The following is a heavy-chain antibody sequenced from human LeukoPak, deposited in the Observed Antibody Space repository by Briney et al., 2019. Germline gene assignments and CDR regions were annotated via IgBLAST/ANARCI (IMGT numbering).Heavy chain of an antibody. CDR2: IIPIFGTA. CDR3: AAALFSWDIVVVVAATRRWNWFDP. D-gene: IGHD2-15*01. J-gene: IGHJ5*02. Sequence: ASVKVSCKASGGTFSSYAISWVRQAPGQGLEWMGRIIPIFGTANYAQKFQGRVTITTDESTSTAYMELSSLRSEDTAVYYCAAALFSWDIVVVVAATRRWNWFDPWGQETLVTVSS. CDR1: GGTFSSYA. V-gene: IGHV1-69*05.